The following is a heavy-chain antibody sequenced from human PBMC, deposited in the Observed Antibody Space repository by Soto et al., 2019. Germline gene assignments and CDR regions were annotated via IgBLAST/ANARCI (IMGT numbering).Heavy chain of an antibody. J-gene: IGHJ6*04. CDR1: GFTVSDNH. V-gene: IGHV3-53*04. D-gene: IGHD4-4*01. Sequence: GSLRLSCAVSGFTVSDNHMSWVRQAPGRGLEWVSAIHTDDSTYYANSVKGRFTISRHNSKNMVYLQLNSLRAEDTAVYYCVRWGHDYNPWMDVWGKGTTVTVSS. CDR2: IHTDDST. CDR3: VRWGHDYNPWMDV.